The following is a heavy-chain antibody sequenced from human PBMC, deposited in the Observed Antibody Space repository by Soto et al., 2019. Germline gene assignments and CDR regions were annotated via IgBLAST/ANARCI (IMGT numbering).Heavy chain of an antibody. CDR1: GGSFSGYY. CDR2: INHSGST. V-gene: IGHV4-34*01. CDR3: ARGPRYSSSWYQY. J-gene: IGHJ4*02. D-gene: IGHD6-13*01. Sequence: SETLSLTCAVYGGSFSGYYWSWIRQPPGKGLEWIGEINHSGSTNYNPSLKSRVTISVDTSKNQLSLKLSSVTAADTAVYYCARGPRYSSSWYQYWGQGTLVTVSS.